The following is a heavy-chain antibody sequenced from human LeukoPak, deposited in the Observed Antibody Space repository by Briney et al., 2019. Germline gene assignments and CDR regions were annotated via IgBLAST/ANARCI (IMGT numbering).Heavy chain of an antibody. CDR3: ASNYDSSLGGFDP. D-gene: IGHD3-22*01. CDR2: IRYDGSNK. J-gene: IGHJ5*02. Sequence: GGSLRLSCAASGFTFSNAWMSWVRQAPGKGLEWVAFIRYDGSNKYYADSVKGRFTISRDNSKNTLYLQMNSLRAEDTAVYYCASNYDSSLGGFDPWGQGTLVTVSS. CDR1: GFTFSNAW. V-gene: IGHV3-30*02.